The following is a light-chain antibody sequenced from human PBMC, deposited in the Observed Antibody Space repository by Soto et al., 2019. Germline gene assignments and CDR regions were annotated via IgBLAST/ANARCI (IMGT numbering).Light chain of an antibody. V-gene: IGKV3-15*01. Sequence: EIVMTQSPATLSVSPGERVTLSCRASQSVSDNLAWYQQKPGQAPSPLIFDASTRATGVPARFSGSGSGTEFTLTISSLQSEDFAVYYCQHYYNWPRTFGQGTKVEIK. CDR3: QHYYNWPRT. CDR1: QSVSDN. J-gene: IGKJ1*01. CDR2: DAS.